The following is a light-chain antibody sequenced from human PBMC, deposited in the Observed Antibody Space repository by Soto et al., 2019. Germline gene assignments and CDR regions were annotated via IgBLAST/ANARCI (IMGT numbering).Light chain of an antibody. Sequence: EIVLTQSPGTQSLSPGERATLSCRASPSVSGNYLVWYRQKPGQAPRRLIYDASSRATGIPDRFSGSGSGTDFTLTISRLEAEDVRVYYCQQDSGWPPWTFGQGTKVEIK. CDR2: DAS. CDR1: PSVSGNY. J-gene: IGKJ1*01. V-gene: IGKV3-20*01. CDR3: QQDSGWPPWT.